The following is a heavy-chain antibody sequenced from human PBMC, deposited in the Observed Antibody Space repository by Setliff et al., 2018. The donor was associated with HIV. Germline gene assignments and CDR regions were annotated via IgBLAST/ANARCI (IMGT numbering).Heavy chain of an antibody. Sequence: SETLSLTCAVYGGSFSGYYGSWIRQPPRKRLEWIGELNDSGGTNYNPSLKSRVTMSLDTSKNQFSLRLSSVTAADTAVYYCARGTKLVWGRWFDPWGQGTLVTSPQ. D-gene: IGHD6-6*01. CDR2: LNDSGGT. CDR3: ARGTKLVWGRWFDP. J-gene: IGHJ5*02. V-gene: IGHV4-34*01. CDR1: GGSFSGYY.